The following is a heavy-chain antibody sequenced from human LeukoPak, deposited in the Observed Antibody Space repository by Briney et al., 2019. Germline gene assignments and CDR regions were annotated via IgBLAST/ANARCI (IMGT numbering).Heavy chain of an antibody. D-gene: IGHD2-15*01. CDR3: AKEFGYCSGSSCYRYYYYPMDV. CDR1: GFSFDDYA. Sequence: GGSLRLSCAASGFSFDDYAMHWVRQPPGKGLEWVSVISGDGGDTDYVDSVKGRFTISRDNSKDSLYLQMNSLRTEDTALYYCAKEFGYCSGSSCYRYYYYPMDVWGQGTTVTVSS. CDR2: ISGDGGDT. V-gene: IGHV3-43*02. J-gene: IGHJ6*02.